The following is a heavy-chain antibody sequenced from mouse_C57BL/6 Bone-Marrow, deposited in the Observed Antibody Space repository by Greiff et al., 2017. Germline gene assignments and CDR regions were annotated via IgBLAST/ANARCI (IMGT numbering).Heavy chain of an antibody. CDR2: IDPETGGT. J-gene: IGHJ3*01. D-gene: IGHD2-1*01. CDR3: TRRGAYGNFSWFAY. Sequence: VQLQQSGAELVRPGASVTLSCTASGYTFTDYEMHWVKQTPVHGLEWIGAIDPETGGTAYNQKFKGKAILTADKSSSTAYMELRSLTSEDSAVYYCTRRGAYGNFSWFAYWGQGTLVTVSA. CDR1: GYTFTDYE. V-gene: IGHV1-15*01.